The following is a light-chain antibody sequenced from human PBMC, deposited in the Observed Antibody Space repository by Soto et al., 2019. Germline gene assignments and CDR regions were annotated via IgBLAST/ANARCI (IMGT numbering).Light chain of an antibody. J-gene: IGLJ3*02. CDR3: ASWDDSLNIWV. Sequence: QSVLTQPPSASGSPGQNVTISCSGSSANFARNSVNWYQQFPGMAPKLLIHKTDQRPSGVPDRFSGSKSGTSASLAITGLQSEDEGDYYCASWDDSLNIWVFCGGTKLTVL. CDR2: KTD. V-gene: IGLV1-44*01. CDR1: SANFARNS.